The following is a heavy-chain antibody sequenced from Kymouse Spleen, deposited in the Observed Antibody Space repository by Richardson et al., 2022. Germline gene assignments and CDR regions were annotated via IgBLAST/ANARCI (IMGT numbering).Heavy chain of an antibody. V-gene: IGHV3-73*02. CDR1: GFTFSGSA. Sequence: EVQLVESGGGLVQPGGSLKLSCAASGFTFSGSAMHWVRQASGKGLEWVGRIRSKANSYATAYAASVKGRFTISRDDSKNTAYLQMNSLKTEDTAVYYCTRWTGDDAFDIWGQGTMVTVSS. CDR3: TRWTGDDAFDI. CDR2: IRSKANSYAT. D-gene: IGHD7-27*02. J-gene: IGHJ3*02.